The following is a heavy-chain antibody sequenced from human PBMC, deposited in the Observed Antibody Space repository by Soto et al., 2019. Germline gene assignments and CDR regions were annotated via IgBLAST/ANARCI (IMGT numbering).Heavy chain of an antibody. Sequence: GGSLRLSCAASGFTFSSYAMSWVRQAPGKGLEWVSGISGSGGSTDYADSVKGRFTISRDNSKNTLYLQMNSLRADDTAVYYCAKPRIVGATSDFDYWGQGTLVTVSS. CDR2: ISGSGGST. CDR1: GFTFSSYA. CDR3: AKPRIVGATSDFDY. V-gene: IGHV3-23*01. D-gene: IGHD1-26*01. J-gene: IGHJ4*02.